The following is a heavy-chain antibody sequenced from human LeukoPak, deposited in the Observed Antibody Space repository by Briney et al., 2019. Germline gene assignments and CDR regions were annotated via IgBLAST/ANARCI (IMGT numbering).Heavy chain of an antibody. CDR3: AYTNHLTY. CDR1: GLTFSGQW. CDR2: IKYDGSEE. J-gene: IGHJ4*02. Sequence: PRGSLRLSCAASGLTFSGQWMNWARQAPGQGLEWVANIKYDGSEEYYADSVKGRFTISRDNAKNSLSLQMNYVRAGDTAIYYCAYTNHLTYWGQGTLVTVSS. D-gene: IGHD3-16*01. V-gene: IGHV3-7*01.